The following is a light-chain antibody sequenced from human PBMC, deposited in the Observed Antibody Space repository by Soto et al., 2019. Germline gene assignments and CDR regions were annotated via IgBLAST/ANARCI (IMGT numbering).Light chain of an antibody. Sequence: QSALTQPPSASGSPGQSVPISCTGTSSDIGRYNYVSWYQQHPGKAPKLMIYDVSKRPSGVPDRFSRSKSGNSASLTVTELLADDEADYYGSSDAGTDVVFGTGNKVSVL. CDR1: SSDIGRYNY. CDR2: DVS. J-gene: IGLJ1*01. CDR3: SSDAGTDVV. V-gene: IGLV2-8*01.